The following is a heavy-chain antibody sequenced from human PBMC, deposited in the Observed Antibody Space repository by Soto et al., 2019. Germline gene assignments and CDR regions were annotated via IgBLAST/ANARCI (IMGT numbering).Heavy chain of an antibody. CDR1: GFTFDDYA. CDR3: AKDGVSYNWNYASYFDY. J-gene: IGHJ4*02. V-gene: IGHV3-9*01. Sequence: EVQLVESGGGLVQPGRSLRLSCAASGFTFDDYAMHWVRQAPGKGLEWVSGISWNSGYIGYADSVKGRFTISRDNAKNSLYLQINSLRAEDTALYYCAKDGVSYNWNYASYFDYWGQGTLVTVSS. CDR2: ISWNSGYI. D-gene: IGHD1-7*01.